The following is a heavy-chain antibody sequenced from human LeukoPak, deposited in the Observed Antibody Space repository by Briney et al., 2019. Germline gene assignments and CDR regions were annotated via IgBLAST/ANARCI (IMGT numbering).Heavy chain of an antibody. V-gene: IGHV4-59*11. CDR1: GASISGHY. CDR2: ISYIGST. CDR3: ARDQISINALDM. J-gene: IGHJ3*02. Sequence: KTSETLSLTCNVSGASISGHYLTWIRQPPGKGLEWIGYISYIGSTNYNPSLKSRVTISVDTSKTQFSLKLRSVTAADTAVYYCARDQISINALDMWGQGTMVTVSS. D-gene: IGHD1-14*01.